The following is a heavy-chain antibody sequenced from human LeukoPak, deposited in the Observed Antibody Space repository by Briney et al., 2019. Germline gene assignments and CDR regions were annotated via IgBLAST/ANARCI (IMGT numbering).Heavy chain of an antibody. CDR2: ISSSSSYI. CDR1: GFTFSSYS. D-gene: IGHD4-17*01. V-gene: IGHV3-21*01. CDR3: ASRVTTDYYYYCGMDV. Sequence: GSLRLSCAASGFTFSSYSMNWVRQAPGKGLEWVSSISSSSSYIYYADSVKGRFTISRDNAKNSLYLQMNSLRAEDTAVYYCASRVTTDYYYYCGMDVWGQGTTVTVSS. J-gene: IGHJ6*02.